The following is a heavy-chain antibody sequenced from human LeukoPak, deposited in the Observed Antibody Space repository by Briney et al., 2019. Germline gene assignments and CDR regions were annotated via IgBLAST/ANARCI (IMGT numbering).Heavy chain of an antibody. V-gene: IGHV4-59*12. CDR2: IYHSGST. Sequence: SETLSLTCTVSGGSISSYYWSWIRQPPGKGLEWIGYIYHSGSTYYNPSLKSRVTISVDRSKNQFSLKLSSVTAADTAVYYCARGIMVTFDIWGQGTMVTVSS. J-gene: IGHJ3*02. D-gene: IGHD3-10*01. CDR3: ARGIMVTFDI. CDR1: GGSISSYY.